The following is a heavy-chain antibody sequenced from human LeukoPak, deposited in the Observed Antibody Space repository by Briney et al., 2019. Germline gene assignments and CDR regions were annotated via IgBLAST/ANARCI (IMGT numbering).Heavy chain of an antibody. CDR1: GFTFSSYT. D-gene: IGHD6-19*01. Sequence: GGSLRLSCAASGFTFSSYTMSWVRQAPGKGLEWVSAISGSGGSTYYADSVKGRFTISRDNSKNTLYLQMNSLRAEDTAVYYCAKGKVSGWGAFDIWGQGTMVTVSS. J-gene: IGHJ3*02. CDR2: ISGSGGST. V-gene: IGHV3-23*01. CDR3: AKGKVSGWGAFDI.